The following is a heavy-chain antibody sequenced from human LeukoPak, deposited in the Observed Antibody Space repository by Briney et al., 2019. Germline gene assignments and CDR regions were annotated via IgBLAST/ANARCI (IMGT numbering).Heavy chain of an antibody. CDR1: GFTFSSYG. Sequence: GGSLRLSCAASGFTFSSYGFHWVRQAPGKGLEWVAVIWYDGSNKYYADSVKGRFTISRDSSKNTLYLQMNSLRAEDTAVYYCAKDGSGGGWKWCDPWGQGTLVIVSS. CDR3: AKDGSGGGWKWCDP. V-gene: IGHV3-33*06. D-gene: IGHD2-15*01. J-gene: IGHJ5*02. CDR2: IWYDGSNK.